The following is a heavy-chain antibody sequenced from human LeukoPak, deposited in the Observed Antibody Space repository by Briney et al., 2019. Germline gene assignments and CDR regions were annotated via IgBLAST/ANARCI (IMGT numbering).Heavy chain of an antibody. V-gene: IGHV4-59*08. CDR1: VASFRSYY. CDR3: ARSAGITGTRAWFDP. J-gene: IGHJ5*02. Sequence: KPSETLSLTCTVSVASFRSYYGSWIRHPPGKVLEWMGYIYYSGSTNYNPSLKSRVTISVDTSKNQFSLKLSSVTAADTAVYYCARSAGITGTRAWFDPWGQGTLVTVSS. CDR2: IYYSGST. D-gene: IGHD1-20*01.